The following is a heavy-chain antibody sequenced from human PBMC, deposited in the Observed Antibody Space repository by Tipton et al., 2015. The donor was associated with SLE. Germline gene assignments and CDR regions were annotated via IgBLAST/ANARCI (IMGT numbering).Heavy chain of an antibody. CDR2: IYYSGST. V-gene: IGHV4-39*07. CDR3: AREGQVGSYCSSTSCYHWFDP. J-gene: IGHJ5*02. D-gene: IGHD2-2*01. Sequence: TLSLTCTVSGGSISSSSYYWGWIRQPPGKGLEWIGSIYYSGSTYYNPSLKSRVTISVDTSKNQFSLKLSSVTAADTAVYYCAREGQVGSYCSSTSCYHWFDPWGQGTLVTVSS. CDR1: GGSISSSSYY.